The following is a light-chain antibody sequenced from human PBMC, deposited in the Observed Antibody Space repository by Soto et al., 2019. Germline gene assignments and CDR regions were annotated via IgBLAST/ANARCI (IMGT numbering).Light chain of an antibody. CDR3: QQRSKWPLT. CDR2: DAS. V-gene: IGKV3-11*01. CDR1: QSVSAY. Sequence: EIVLTQSPATLSLSPGERATLSCRASQSVSAYLAWYQQKPGQAPSLLIYDASNRSTGITARFSGSGSGTHFTLTISSPEPEDFAIYYGQQRSKWPLTYGGGTKVESK. J-gene: IGKJ4*01.